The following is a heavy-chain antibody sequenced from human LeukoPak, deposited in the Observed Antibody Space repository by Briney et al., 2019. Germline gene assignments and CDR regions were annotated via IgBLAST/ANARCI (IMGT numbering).Heavy chain of an antibody. J-gene: IGHJ4*02. CDR2: IYYSGST. V-gene: IGHV4-39*01. Sequence: PSETLSLTCTVSGGSISSSSYYWGWIRQPPGKGLEWIGSIYYSGSTYYNPSLKSRVTISVDTSKNQFSLKLSSVTAADTAVYYCARRDMSESYCGGDCYSLLDYWGQGTLVTVSS. D-gene: IGHD2-21*02. CDR1: GGSISSSSYY. CDR3: ARRDMSESYCGGDCYSLLDY.